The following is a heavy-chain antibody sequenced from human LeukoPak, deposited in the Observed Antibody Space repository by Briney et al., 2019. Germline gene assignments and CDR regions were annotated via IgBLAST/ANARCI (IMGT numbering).Heavy chain of an antibody. J-gene: IGHJ4*02. V-gene: IGHV4-61*02. Sequence: SETLTLTCTVSGVSISSGSYYWSWIRQPAGKGPEWIGRSYTSGSTNYNPSLMSRVTISVDTSKNQFSLKLSSVDAADTAVYYCASALAYCGGDCYSWYRFFDYWGQGTLVTVSS. CDR1: GVSISSGSYY. CDR2: SYTSGST. CDR3: ASALAYCGGDCYSWYRFFDY. D-gene: IGHD2-21*02.